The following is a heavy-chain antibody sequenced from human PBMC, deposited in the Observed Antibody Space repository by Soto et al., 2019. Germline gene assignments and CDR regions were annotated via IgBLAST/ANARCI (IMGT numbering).Heavy chain of an antibody. CDR1: GFTFSSYS. J-gene: IGHJ6*02. V-gene: IGHV3-21*01. Sequence: GGSLRLSCAASGFTFSSYSMNWVRQAPGKGLEWVSSISSSSSYIYYADSVKGRFTISRDNAKNSLYLQMNSLRAEDTAVYYCAGDLALQRGVPYYYYGMDVWGQGTTVTVSS. CDR3: AGDLALQRGVPYYYYGMDV. CDR2: ISSSSSYI.